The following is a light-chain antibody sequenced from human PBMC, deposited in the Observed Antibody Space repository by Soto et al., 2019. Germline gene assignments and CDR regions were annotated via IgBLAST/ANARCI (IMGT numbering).Light chain of an antibody. V-gene: IGLV2-23*01. CDR3: CSYAGSTTYVL. J-gene: IGLJ7*01. Sequence: QSALTQPASVSGSPGQSITISCTGTSSDIGNYDLVSWYQRYPGKAPKLIIYEGTKRPSGVSNRFSGSKSGNTASLTISGLQAEDEADYYCCSYAGSTTYVLFGGGTQLTVL. CDR2: EGT. CDR1: SSDIGNYDL.